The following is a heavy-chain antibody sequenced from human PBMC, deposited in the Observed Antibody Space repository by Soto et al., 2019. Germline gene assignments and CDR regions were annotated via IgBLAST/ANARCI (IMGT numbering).Heavy chain of an antibody. CDR1: GFTFSSYA. V-gene: IGHV3-23*01. CDR3: AKYIWGSYRYDAFDI. Sequence: GGSLRLSCAASGFTFSSYAMSWVRQAPGKGLEWVSGISGSGGSTYYVDSVKGRFTISRDNSKNTLYLQMNSLRAEDTAVYYCAKYIWGSYRYDAFDIWGQGTMVTVSS. D-gene: IGHD3-16*02. J-gene: IGHJ3*02. CDR2: ISGSGGST.